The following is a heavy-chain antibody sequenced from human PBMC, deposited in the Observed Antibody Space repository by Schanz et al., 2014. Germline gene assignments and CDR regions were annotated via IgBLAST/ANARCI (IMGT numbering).Heavy chain of an antibody. J-gene: IGHJ6*02. Sequence: QVQLVQSGAEVKKPGASVKVSCKASGYTFTSYDINWVRQATGQWLEWMGRIIPILGITNVAQTFQDRVTITADKSTSTVYMEVSGLRSEDTAVYYCAKVDRTRYYAMDVWGQGTTVTVSS. CDR1: GYTFTSYD. D-gene: IGHD3-9*01. V-gene: IGHV1-69*09. CDR3: AKVDRTRYYAMDV. CDR2: IIPILGIT.